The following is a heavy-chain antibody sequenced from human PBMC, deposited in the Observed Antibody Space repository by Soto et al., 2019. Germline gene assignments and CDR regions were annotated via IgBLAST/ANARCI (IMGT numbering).Heavy chain of an antibody. CDR1: GGSFSGYY. D-gene: IGHD1-20*01. CDR2: INHSGTT. Sequence: SETLSLTCAVYGGSFSGYYWSWIRQPPGKGLEWIWEINHSGTTNYNPSLKSRVTISVDTSKNKFSLKLGSVTAADTAVYYCATITGTRHHWGQGPPVRVSS. J-gene: IGHJ4*02. V-gene: IGHV4-34*01. CDR3: ATITGTRHH.